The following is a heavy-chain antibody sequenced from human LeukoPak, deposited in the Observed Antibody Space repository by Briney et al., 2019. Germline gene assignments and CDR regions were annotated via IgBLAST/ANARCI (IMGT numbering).Heavy chain of an antibody. V-gene: IGHV4-39*07. D-gene: IGHD1-26*01. J-gene: IGHJ3*02. CDR2: IYYSGST. Sequence: MPSETLSLTCTVSGDSISSSSYYWGWIRQPPGKGLEWIGSIYYSGSTYYNPSLKSRVTISVDTSKNQFSLKLSSVTAADTAVYYCARDLVGANPGGAFDIWGQGTMVTVSS. CDR3: ARDLVGANPGGAFDI. CDR1: GDSISSSSYY.